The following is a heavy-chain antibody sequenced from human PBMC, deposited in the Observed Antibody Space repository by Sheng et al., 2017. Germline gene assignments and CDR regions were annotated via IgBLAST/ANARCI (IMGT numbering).Heavy chain of an antibody. D-gene: IGHD3-10*01. J-gene: IGHJ4*02. CDR1: GFTFRNYN. V-gene: IGHV3-48*01. Sequence: EVQLVESGGGLVQPGGSLRLSCAASGFTFRNYNMIWVRQAPGKGLECVSYITSSSSTIHYADSVEGRFTISRDNAQNSLYLQMTSLRAEDAAVYYCARVVAGVTGGDYWGQGTLVTVSS. CDR3: ARVVAGVTGGDY. CDR2: ITSSSSTI.